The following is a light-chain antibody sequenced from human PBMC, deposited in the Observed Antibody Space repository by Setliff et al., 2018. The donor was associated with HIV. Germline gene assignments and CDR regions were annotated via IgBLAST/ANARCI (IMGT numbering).Light chain of an antibody. CDR2: EVS. V-gene: IGLV2-14*01. CDR1: SSDVGGYNY. CDR3: CSYTSSNTHV. J-gene: IGLJ1*01. Sequence: QSALAQPASVSGSPGQSITISCTGTSSDVGGYNYVSWYQQHPGKAPKLMIYEVSNRPSGVSNRFSGSKSAYTASLTLSGLQAEDEADYYCCSYTSSNTHVFGTGTKVTVL.